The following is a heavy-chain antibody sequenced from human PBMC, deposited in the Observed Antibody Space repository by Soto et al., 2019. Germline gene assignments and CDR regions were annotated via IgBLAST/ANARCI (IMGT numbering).Heavy chain of an antibody. CDR2: ISWNSGNK. D-gene: IGHD3-9*01. Sequence: EVQLVGSGGDLVQPGRSLRLSCAASGFTFDDYAMHWVRQAPGEGLEWGSGISWNSGNKGYADSVKGRLTISRDNAKNFLYLEMNSLRAEDTALYYCAKEAGLVRFFDWLSNGLDVWGQGSAVTVS. CDR3: AKEAGLVRFFDWLSNGLDV. CDR1: GFTFDDYA. J-gene: IGHJ6*02. V-gene: IGHV3-9*01.